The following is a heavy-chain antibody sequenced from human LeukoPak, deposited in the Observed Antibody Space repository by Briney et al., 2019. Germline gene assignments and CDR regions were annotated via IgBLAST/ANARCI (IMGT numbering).Heavy chain of an antibody. CDR1: GGSISSGSYY. V-gene: IGHV4-61*02. CDR2: IYTSGST. J-gene: IGHJ6*03. CDR3: ARDGYCSSTSCYGPPGNDYYYYMDV. D-gene: IGHD2-2*01. Sequence: PSETLSLTCTVSGGSISSGSYYWSWIRQPAGTGLEWIGRIYTSGSTNYNPSLKSRVTISVDTSKNQFSLKLSSVTAADTAVYYCARDGYCSSTSCYGPPGNDYYYYMDVWGKGTTVTISS.